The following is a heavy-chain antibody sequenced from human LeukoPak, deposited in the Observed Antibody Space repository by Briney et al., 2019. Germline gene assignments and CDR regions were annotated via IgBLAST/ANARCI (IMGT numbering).Heavy chain of an antibody. Sequence: PGGSLRLSCAASGFTFSSYSMNWVRQAPGKGLEWVSSISSSSSYIYYADSVKGRFTISRDNAKNSLYLQMNSLRAEDTAVYYCARVGGNTAMDYYMDVWGKGTTVTVSS. CDR1: GFTFSSYS. V-gene: IGHV3-21*01. CDR3: ARVGGNTAMDYYMDV. D-gene: IGHD5-18*01. J-gene: IGHJ6*03. CDR2: ISSSSSYI.